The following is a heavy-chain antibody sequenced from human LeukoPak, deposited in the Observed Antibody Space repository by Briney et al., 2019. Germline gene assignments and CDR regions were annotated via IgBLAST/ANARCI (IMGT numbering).Heavy chain of an antibody. CDR1: GFTFISYT. V-gene: IGHV3-23*01. J-gene: IGHJ4*02. D-gene: IGHD5-12*01. CDR3: AKGSGYSGPPD. CDR2: ISGSGGSS. Sequence: GGSLRLSCAASGFTFISYTMSWVRQAPGKGLEWVSTISGSGGSSDYAESVKGRFTISRDNSKNTVYVQMNSLRAEDTAVYYCAKGSGYSGPPDWGQGTLVTVS.